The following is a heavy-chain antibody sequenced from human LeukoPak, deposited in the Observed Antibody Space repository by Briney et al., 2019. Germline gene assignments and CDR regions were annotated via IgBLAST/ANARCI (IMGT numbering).Heavy chain of an antibody. CDR2: IGTVADT. D-gene: IGHD4-17*01. J-gene: IGHJ4*02. Sequence: GGSLRLSCAASGFNFKNYDFHWVRQVAGKRLEWVAGIGTVADTFYPDSVKGRFTISRDNSKDTLYLQMNSLRDEDTAVYYCAKRPSDYGDYVTYFDYWGQGTLVTVSS. CDR3: AKRPSDYGDYVTYFDY. V-gene: IGHV3-13*01. CDR1: GFNFKNYD.